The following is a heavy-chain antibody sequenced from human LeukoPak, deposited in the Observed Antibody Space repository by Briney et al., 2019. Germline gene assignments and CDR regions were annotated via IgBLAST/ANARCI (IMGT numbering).Heavy chain of an antibody. D-gene: IGHD2-15*01. CDR2: IYYSGST. CDR1: GGSISSGGYY. V-gene: IGHV4-31*03. J-gene: IGHJ6*02. CDR3: ARIVVVVAATPDYYGMDV. Sequence: PSQTLSLTCTVSGGSISSGGYYWSWIRQHPGKGLEWIGYIYYSGSTYYNPSLKSRVTISVDTSKNQFSLKLSSVTAADTAVYYCARIVVVVAATPDYYGMDVWGQGTTVTVSS.